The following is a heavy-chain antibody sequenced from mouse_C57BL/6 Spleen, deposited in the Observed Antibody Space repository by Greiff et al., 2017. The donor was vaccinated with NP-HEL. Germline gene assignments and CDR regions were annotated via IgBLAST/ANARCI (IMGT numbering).Heavy chain of an antibody. D-gene: IGHD1-1*02. V-gene: IGHV1-82*01. J-gene: IGHJ2*01. Sequence: VQLQQSGPELVKPGASVKISCEASGYAFSSSWMNWVKQRPGKGLEWIGRIYPGDGDTNYNGKFKGKATLTADKSSSTAYMQLSSLTSEDSAVYFCAREDYGRYWGQGTTLTVSS. CDR3: AREDYGRY. CDR2: IYPGDGDT. CDR1: GYAFSSSW.